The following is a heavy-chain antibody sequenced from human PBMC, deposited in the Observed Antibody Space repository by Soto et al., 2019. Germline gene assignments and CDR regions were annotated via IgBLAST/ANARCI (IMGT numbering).Heavy chain of an antibody. Sequence: PSETLSLTCTVSGGSISSYYWSWIRQPPGKGLEWIGYIYYSGSTNYNPSLKSRVTISVDTSKNQFSLKLSSVTAADTAVYYCARVHYDYVWGSYRLNWFDPWGQGTLVTVSS. V-gene: IGHV4-59*01. CDR1: GGSISSYY. J-gene: IGHJ5*02. CDR2: IYYSGST. CDR3: ARVHYDYVWGSYRLNWFDP. D-gene: IGHD3-16*02.